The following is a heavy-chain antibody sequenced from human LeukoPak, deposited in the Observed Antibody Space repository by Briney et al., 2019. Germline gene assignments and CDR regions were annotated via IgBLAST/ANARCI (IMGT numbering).Heavy chain of an antibody. V-gene: IGHV3-53*01. Sequence: GGSLRLSCAASGFTVTARSMAWVRQAPGRGLEWVSVFYSPGSTYYADSVHGRFTISRDNSLNTLFLQMNSLRVEDTAVYYCASARESCIGSTCYEYFHHWGQGTPLTVSS. D-gene: IGHD2-2*01. J-gene: IGHJ1*01. CDR1: GFTVTARS. CDR2: FYSPGST. CDR3: ASARESCIGSTCYEYFHH.